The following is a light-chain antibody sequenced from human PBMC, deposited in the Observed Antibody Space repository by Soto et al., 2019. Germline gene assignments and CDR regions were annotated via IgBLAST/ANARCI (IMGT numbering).Light chain of an antibody. CDR1: SSDVGRYNY. J-gene: IGLJ1*01. CDR2: EVI. Sequence: QSALTQPASVSGSPGQWITISCTGTSSDVGRYNYVSWYQQHPGKAPKLMIYEVINRFSGVSNRFSGSKSGNTASLTISGLQTEDEADYYCSSYTTTNTYVFGPGTKLTVL. V-gene: IGLV2-14*03. CDR3: SSYTTTNTYV.